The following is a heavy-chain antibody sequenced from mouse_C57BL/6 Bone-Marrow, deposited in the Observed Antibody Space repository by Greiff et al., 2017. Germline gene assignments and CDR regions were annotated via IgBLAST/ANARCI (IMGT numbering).Heavy chain of an antibody. V-gene: IGHV1-81*01. CDR2: IYPRSGNT. CDR1: GYTFTSSG. J-gene: IGHJ3*01. D-gene: IGHD3-3*01. Sequence: QLQQSGAELARPGASVKLSCKASGYTFTSSGISWVKQRTGQGLEWIGEIYPRSGNTYYNEKFKGKATLTADKSSSTAYMELRSLTSEDSAVYFCVGSAWVAYWGQGTLVTVSA. CDR3: VGSAWVAY.